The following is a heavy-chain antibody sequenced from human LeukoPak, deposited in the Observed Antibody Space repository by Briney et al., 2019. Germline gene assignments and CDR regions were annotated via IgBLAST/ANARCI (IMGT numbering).Heavy chain of an antibody. Sequence: ASVRVSCKASGYTFTSYGISWVRQAPGQGLEWMGWISAYNGNTNYAQKLQGRVTMTTDTSTSTAYMELRSLRSDDTAVYYCATYNYYYYGMDVWGQGTTVTVSS. V-gene: IGHV1-18*01. CDR2: ISAYNGNT. CDR3: ATYNYYYYGMDV. J-gene: IGHJ6*02. D-gene: IGHD4-11*01. CDR1: GYTFTSYG.